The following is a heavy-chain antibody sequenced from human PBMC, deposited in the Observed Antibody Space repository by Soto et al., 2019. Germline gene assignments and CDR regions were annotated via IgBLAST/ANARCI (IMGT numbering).Heavy chain of an antibody. CDR3: ARYSSGTYSHFDY. D-gene: IGHD1-26*01. CDR2: ISSSDNTI. V-gene: IGHV3-11*01. Sequence: GGSLRLSCAASGFSFSDYYMSWIRQAPGKGLEWVSYISSSDNTIYYADSVKGRFTISRDNAKNSLYLQMNSLRAEDTAMYYCARYSSGTYSHFDYWGQGTLVTVSS. J-gene: IGHJ4*02. CDR1: GFSFSDYY.